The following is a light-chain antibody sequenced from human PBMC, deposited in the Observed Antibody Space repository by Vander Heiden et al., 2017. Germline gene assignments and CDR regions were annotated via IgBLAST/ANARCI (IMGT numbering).Light chain of an antibody. CDR2: RNN. CDR3: AAWEDILSGVV. V-gene: IGLV1-47*01. CDR1: RSNIGTNY. J-gene: IGLJ2*01. Sequence: QSVLTQPPSASGTPGQRVTISCSGSRSNIGTNYVYWYQQLPGTAPKLLIYRNNQRPSRVPDRFSGSKAGSSASLAISGLRSEDEADYYGAAWEDILSGVVFGGGTKLTVL.